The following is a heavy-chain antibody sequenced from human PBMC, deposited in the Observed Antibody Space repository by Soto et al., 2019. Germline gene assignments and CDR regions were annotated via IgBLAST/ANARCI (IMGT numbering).Heavy chain of an antibody. CDR2: ISSSGSTI. Sequence: GGSLRLSCAASGFTFISYSMNWVRQATGKGLEWVSYISSSGSTIYYADSVKGRFTISRDNAKNSLYLQMNSLRDEDTAVYYCARDLRMVYAIDFDYWGQGALVTVSS. V-gene: IGHV3-48*02. CDR1: GFTFISYS. J-gene: IGHJ4*02. CDR3: ARDLRMVYAIDFDY. D-gene: IGHD2-8*01.